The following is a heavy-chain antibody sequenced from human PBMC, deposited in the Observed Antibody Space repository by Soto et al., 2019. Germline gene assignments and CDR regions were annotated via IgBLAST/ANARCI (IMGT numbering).Heavy chain of an antibody. CDR2: IYSGGST. V-gene: IGHV3-53*01. D-gene: IGHD6-13*01. CDR3: ARAWGSWPDYYYGMDV. J-gene: IGHJ6*02. CDR1: GFTVSSNY. Sequence: LRLSCAASGFTVSSNYMSWVRQAPGKGLEWVSVIYSGGSTYYADSVKGRFTISRDNSKNTLYLQMNSLRAEDTAVYYRARAWGSWPDYYYGMDVWGQGTTVTVSS.